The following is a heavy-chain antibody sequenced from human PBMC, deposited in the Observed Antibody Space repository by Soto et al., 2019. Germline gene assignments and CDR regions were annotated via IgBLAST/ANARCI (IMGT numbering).Heavy chain of an antibody. Sequence: SETLYLTCAVYGGSFSGYYWSWIRQPPGKGLEWIGEINHSGSTNYNPSLKSRVTISVDTSKNQFSLKLSSVTAADTAVYYCGRGSVGRGNWFDPWGQGTLVTVSS. CDR2: INHSGST. D-gene: IGHD3-10*01. V-gene: IGHV4-34*01. CDR3: GRGSVGRGNWFDP. CDR1: GGSFSGYY. J-gene: IGHJ5*02.